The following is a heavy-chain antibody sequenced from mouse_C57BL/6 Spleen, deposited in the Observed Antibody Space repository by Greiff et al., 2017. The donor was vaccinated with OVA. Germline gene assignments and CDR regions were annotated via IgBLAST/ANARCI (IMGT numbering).Heavy chain of an antibody. Sequence: VQLQQSGPELVKPGASVKIPCKASGYTFTDYNMDWVKQSHGKSLEWFGDINPNNGGTIYNQKFKGKATLTVDKSSSTAYMELRSLTSEDTAVYYCARVPLITTIVEGDAMDYWGQGTSVTVSS. CDR1: GYTFTDYN. D-gene: IGHD1-1*01. V-gene: IGHV1-18*01. CDR3: ARVPLITTIVEGDAMDY. CDR2: INPNNGGT. J-gene: IGHJ4*01.